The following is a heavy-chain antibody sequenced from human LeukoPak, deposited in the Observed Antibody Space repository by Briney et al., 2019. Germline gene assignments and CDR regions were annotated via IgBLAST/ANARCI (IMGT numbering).Heavy chain of an antibody. CDR3: AKELRYYDSSGYYYGHDY. D-gene: IGHD3-22*01. CDR1: GFTFGDYA. Sequence: PGGSLRLSCTASGFTFGDYAMSWVRQAPGKGLEWVSAISGSGGSTYYADSVKGRFTISRDNSKNTLYLQMNSLRAEDTAVYYCAKELRYYDSSGYYYGHDYWGQGTLVTVSS. V-gene: IGHV3-23*01. J-gene: IGHJ4*02. CDR2: ISGSGGST.